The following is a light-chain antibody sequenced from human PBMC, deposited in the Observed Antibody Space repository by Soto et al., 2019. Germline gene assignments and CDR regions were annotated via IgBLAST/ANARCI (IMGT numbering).Light chain of an antibody. J-gene: IGLJ3*02. CDR3: QAYDNSLGVSVL. CDR1: SSNLGDNT. Sequence: QSVLTQPPSASGTPGQRVTISCSGSSSNLGDNTVNWYQQLPGTAPKLLIYRNNRRPSEVPDRFSGSKSGTSASLAISGLQSDDEADYYCQAYDNSLGVSVLFGGGTKLTVL. V-gene: IGLV1-44*01. CDR2: RNN.